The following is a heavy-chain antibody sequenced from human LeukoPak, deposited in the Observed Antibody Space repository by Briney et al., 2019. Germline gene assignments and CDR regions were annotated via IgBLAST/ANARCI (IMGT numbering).Heavy chain of an antibody. CDR2: IYSGGST. CDR3: AKDPYSSAWYGRSDY. CDR1: GFTVSSNY. J-gene: IGHJ4*02. V-gene: IGHV3-53*01. D-gene: IGHD6-19*01. Sequence: GGSLRLSCAASGFTVSSNYMSWVRQAPGKGLEWVSVIYSGGSTYYADSVKGRFTISRDNSKNTLHLQMNSLRAEDTAVYYCAKDPYSSAWYGRSDYWGQGTLVTVSS.